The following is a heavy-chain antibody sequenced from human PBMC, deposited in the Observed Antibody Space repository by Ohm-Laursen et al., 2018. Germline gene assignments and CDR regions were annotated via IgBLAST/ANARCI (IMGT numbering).Heavy chain of an antibody. J-gene: IGHJ3*02. CDR3: ARRGHAFDI. V-gene: IGHV4-59*07. CDR1: GGSISSDY. Sequence: SDTLSLTCTVSGGSISSDYWSWIRQPPGKGLEWIGYIYYSGSTNYNPSLKSRVTISLNTSKNQFSLKLSSVTAADTAVYYCARRGHAFDIWGQGTMVTVSS. CDR2: IYYSGST.